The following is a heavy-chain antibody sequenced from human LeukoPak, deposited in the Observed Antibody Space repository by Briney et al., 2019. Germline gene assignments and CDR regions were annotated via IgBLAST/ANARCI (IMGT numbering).Heavy chain of an antibody. Sequence: TSETLSLTCAVYGGSFSGYYWSWIRQPPGKGLEWIGEINHSGSTNYNPSLKSRVTISVDTSKNQFSLKLSFVTAADMAVYYCARYCSSASCRGQNRDWFDPRGQGTLVTVSS. CDR2: INHSGST. D-gene: IGHD2-2*01. CDR1: GGSFSGYY. CDR3: ARYCSSASCRGQNRDWFDP. V-gene: IGHV4-34*01. J-gene: IGHJ5*02.